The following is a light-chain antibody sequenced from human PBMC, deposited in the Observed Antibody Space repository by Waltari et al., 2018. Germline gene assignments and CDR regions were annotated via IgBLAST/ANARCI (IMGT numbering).Light chain of an antibody. J-gene: IGKJ4*01. CDR1: QTILYSPTKRNY. CDR2: WAS. CDR3: QQYITTLT. Sequence: DFVMTQSPDSLAVSLGERATSNCKSSQTILYSPTKRNYLAWYQQRPGQPPKLLIYWASVRASGVPDRFSGSGSGTDFTLTISSLQPEDVAVYYCQQYITTLTFGGGTKVEIK. V-gene: IGKV4-1*01.